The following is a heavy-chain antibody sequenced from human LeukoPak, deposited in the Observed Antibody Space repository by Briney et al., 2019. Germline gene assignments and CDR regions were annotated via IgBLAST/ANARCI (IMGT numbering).Heavy chain of an antibody. CDR1: GYTFTGYY. Sequence: ASVKVSCKASGYTFTGYYMHWVRQAPGQGLEWMGWINPNSGGTNYAQKFQGRVTMTRDTSISTAYMELSRLRSDDTAVYYCAMQMNYYGSRWFDPWGQGTLVTVSS. D-gene: IGHD3-10*01. CDR3: AMQMNYYGSRWFDP. CDR2: INPNSGGT. V-gene: IGHV1-2*02. J-gene: IGHJ5*02.